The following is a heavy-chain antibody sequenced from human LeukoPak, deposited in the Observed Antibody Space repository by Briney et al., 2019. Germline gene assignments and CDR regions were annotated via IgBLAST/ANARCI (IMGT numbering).Heavy chain of an antibody. V-gene: IGHV3-33*01. Sequence: GGSLRLSCAASGFTFSSYGMHWVRQAPGKGLGWVAVIWYDGSNKYYADSVKGRFTISRDNSKNTLYLQMNSLRAEDTAVYYCARDARGRYSSSWYEPNYYYGMDVWGQGTTVTVSS. CDR2: IWYDGSNK. CDR1: GFTFSSYG. CDR3: ARDARGRYSSSWYEPNYYYGMDV. D-gene: IGHD6-13*01. J-gene: IGHJ6*02.